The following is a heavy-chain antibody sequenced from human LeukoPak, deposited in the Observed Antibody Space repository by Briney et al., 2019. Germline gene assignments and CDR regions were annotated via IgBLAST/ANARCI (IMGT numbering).Heavy chain of an antibody. J-gene: IGHJ3*02. V-gene: IGHV1-2*02. CDR2: INPNSGGT. Sequence: ASVKVSCKASGYTFTGYYMHWVRQAPGQGLEWMGWINPNSGGTNYAQKFQGSVTMTRDTSISTAYMELSRLRSDDTAVYYCARGQRRSRYDFWSGPDAFDIWGQGTMVTVSS. CDR1: GYTFTGYY. D-gene: IGHD3-3*01. CDR3: ARGQRRSRYDFWSGPDAFDI.